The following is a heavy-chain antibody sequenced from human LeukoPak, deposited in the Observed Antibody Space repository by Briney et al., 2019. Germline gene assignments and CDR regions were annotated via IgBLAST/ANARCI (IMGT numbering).Heavy chain of an antibody. D-gene: IGHD2-8*01. CDR1: GGSITTTNW. Sequence: PSETLSLTCGVSGGSITTTNWWSWVRQPPGQGLEWIGEIHLSGRTNYNPSLNSRVTLALDTSKNHLSLSLTSVTAADTAVYYCSRENGAFSPFDYWGQGTLVTVSS. J-gene: IGHJ4*02. CDR2: IHLSGRT. CDR3: SRENGAFSPFDY. V-gene: IGHV4-4*02.